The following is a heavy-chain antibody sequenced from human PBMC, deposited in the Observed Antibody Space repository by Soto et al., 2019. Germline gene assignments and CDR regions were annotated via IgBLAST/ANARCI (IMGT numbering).Heavy chain of an antibody. V-gene: IGHV4-59*01. CDR3: ARTAYSSFLEYFQH. Sequence: PSETLSLTCTVSGGSISSYYWSWIRQPPGKGLEWIGYIYYSGSTNYNPSLKSRVTISVDTSKNQFSLKLSSVTAADTAVYYCARTAYSSFLEYFQHWGQGTLVTVS. CDR1: GGSISSYY. CDR2: IYYSGST. J-gene: IGHJ1*01. D-gene: IGHD6-6*01.